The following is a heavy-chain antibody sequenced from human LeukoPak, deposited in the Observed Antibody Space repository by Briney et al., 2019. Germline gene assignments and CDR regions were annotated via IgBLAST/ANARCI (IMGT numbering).Heavy chain of an antibody. Sequence: ASVKVSCKVSGYTLTELSMHWVRQAPGKGLEWMGGFDPEDGETIYAQKFQGRVTMTEDTSTDTAYMELSSLRSEDTAVYYCATFYHREGNFDYWGQGTLVTVSS. CDR1: GYTLTELS. J-gene: IGHJ4*02. V-gene: IGHV1-24*01. CDR3: ATFYHREGNFDY. CDR2: FDPEDGET. D-gene: IGHD2/OR15-2a*01.